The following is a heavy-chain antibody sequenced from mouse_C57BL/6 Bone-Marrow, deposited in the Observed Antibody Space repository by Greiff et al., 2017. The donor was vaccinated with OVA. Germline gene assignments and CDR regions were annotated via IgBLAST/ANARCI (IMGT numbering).Heavy chain of an antibody. D-gene: IGHD2-5*01. CDR2: ISSGGDYI. CDR3: TRFYYSNLYYYAMDY. J-gene: IGHJ4*01. Sequence: EVHLVESGEGLVKPGGSLKLSCAASGFTFSSYAMSWVRQTPEKRLEWVAYISSGGDYIYYADTVKGRFTISRDNARNTLYLQMSSLKSEDTAMYYGTRFYYSNLYYYAMDYWGQGTSVTVSS. CDR1: GFTFSSYA. V-gene: IGHV5-9-1*02.